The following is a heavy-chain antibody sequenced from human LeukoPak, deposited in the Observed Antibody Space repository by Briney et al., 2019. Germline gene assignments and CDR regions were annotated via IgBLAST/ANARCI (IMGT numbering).Heavy chain of an antibody. CDR3: AKLVNMYSLLDY. Sequence: LPGGSLRLSCAASGFTFSSYAMSWVRQAPGKGLEWVSAISGSGGSTYYADSVKGRFTISRDNSKNTLYLQMNSLRAEDTAVYYCAKLVNMYSLLDYWGQGTLVTVSS. D-gene: IGHD5-18*01. V-gene: IGHV3-23*01. CDR1: GFTFSSYA. CDR2: ISGSGGST. J-gene: IGHJ4*02.